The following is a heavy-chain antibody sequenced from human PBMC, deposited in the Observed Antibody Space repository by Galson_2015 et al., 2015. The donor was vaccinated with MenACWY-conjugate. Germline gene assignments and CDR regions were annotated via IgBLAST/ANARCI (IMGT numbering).Heavy chain of an antibody. CDR3: VKETGVSDFYIGPRAFDM. CDR2: LSWNTFTI. Sequence: SMRLGCAGSDVCFEDYGMHWVRQAPGKGLEWVSGLSWNTFTIAYAESVKGRFTVYRVNVQNSLYLQMNCLREEDTASYYCVKETGVSDFYIGPRAFDMWGRGTLVIVSS. CDR1: DVCFEDYG. D-gene: IGHD2-21*02. J-gene: IGHJ3*02. V-gene: IGHV3-9*01.